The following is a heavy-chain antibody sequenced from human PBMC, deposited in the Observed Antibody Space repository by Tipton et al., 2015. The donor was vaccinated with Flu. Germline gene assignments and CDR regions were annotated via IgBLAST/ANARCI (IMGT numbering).Heavy chain of an antibody. V-gene: IGHV4-4*07. CDR1: EDHMSNFY. Sequence: TLSLTCSVSEDHMSNFYWSWVRQPAGEGLEWIGRIHTNGKTDYNHSLKSRVAMSIATSKKQFSLHVTSVTAADTAVYYCVREHGTMDYWGQGRLVTVSS. D-gene: IGHD1-1*01. CDR2: IHTNGKT. J-gene: IGHJ4*02. CDR3: VREHGTMDY.